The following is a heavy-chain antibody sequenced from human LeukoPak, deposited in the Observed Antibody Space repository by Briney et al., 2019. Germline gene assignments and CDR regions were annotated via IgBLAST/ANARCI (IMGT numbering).Heavy chain of an antibody. J-gene: IGHJ4*02. V-gene: IGHV3-23*01. CDR3: VKGSRAARPYYFDY. CDR2: ITAGGDST. D-gene: IGHD6-6*01. CDR1: GFTFSDYA. Sequence: PGGSLTLSCAASGFTFSDYAMSCVRQAPGKGLDWVSSITAGGDSTHYADSVKGRFTISRDNSKNTLYLQMSSLAVADTAVYYCVKGSRAARPYYFDYWGQGTLVTVSS.